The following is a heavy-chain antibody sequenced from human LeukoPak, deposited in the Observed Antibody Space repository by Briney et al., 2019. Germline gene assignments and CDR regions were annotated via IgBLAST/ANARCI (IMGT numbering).Heavy chain of an antibody. CDR1: GDSIRSGGFY. Sequence: TLSLTCTVSGDSIRSGGFYWSWIRQHPEKGLEWIGYIYYDGSTDCNPSLKSRITISVDTSKNQFSLRLSSVTAADTAVYYCAKENYPSSSWYGYGMDVWGQGTPVTVSS. J-gene: IGHJ6*02. V-gene: IGHV4-31*03. D-gene: IGHD6-13*01. CDR2: IYYDGST. CDR3: AKENYPSSSWYGYGMDV.